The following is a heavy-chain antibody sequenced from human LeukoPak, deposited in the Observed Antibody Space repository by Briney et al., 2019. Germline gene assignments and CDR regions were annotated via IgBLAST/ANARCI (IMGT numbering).Heavy chain of an antibody. CDR3: ARDISGYDILTGSLGY. D-gene: IGHD3-9*01. CDR1: GFTFSSYS. J-gene: IGHJ4*02. CDR2: ISSSSSYI. Sequence: KPGGSLRLSCAASGFTFSSYSMNWVRQAPGKGLEWVSSISSSSSYIYYADSVKGRFTISRDNAKNSLYLQMNSLRAEDTAVYYCARDISGYDILTGSLGYWGQGTLVTVSS. V-gene: IGHV3-21*01.